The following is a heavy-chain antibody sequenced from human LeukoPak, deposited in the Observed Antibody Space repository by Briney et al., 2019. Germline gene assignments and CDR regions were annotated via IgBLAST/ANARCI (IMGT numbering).Heavy chain of an antibody. CDR3: ARVLSSSWGAYYYYGMDV. V-gene: IGHV3-11*06. Sequence: LSLTCNVSGGAMYSYYWSWIRQRPGKGLEWVSYISSRSSYTKYADSVKGRLTISRDNAKNSLYLQMNSLRAEDTAVYYCARVLSSSWGAYYYYGMDVWGRGTTVTVSS. CDR2: ISSRSSYT. CDR1: GGAMYSYY. D-gene: IGHD6-13*01. J-gene: IGHJ6*02.